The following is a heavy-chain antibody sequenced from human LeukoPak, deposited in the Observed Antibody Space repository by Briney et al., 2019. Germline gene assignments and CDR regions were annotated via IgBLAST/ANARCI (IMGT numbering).Heavy chain of an antibody. V-gene: IGHV4-34*01. CDR1: GGSFSGYD. D-gene: IGHD6-13*01. Sequence: PSETLSLTCAVYGGSFSGYDWSWTRQPPGKGLEWIEEINHSGSTNYNPSLKSRVTISVDTSKNQFSLKLSSVTAADTAVYYCARFGYSSSWYQRAFDIWGQGTMVTVSS. CDR3: ARFGYSSSWYQRAFDI. CDR2: INHSGST. J-gene: IGHJ3*02.